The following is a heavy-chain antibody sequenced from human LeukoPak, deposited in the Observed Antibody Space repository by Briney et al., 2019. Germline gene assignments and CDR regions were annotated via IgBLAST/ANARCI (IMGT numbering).Heavy chain of an antibody. CDR2: INPSGGST. CDR1: GYTFTSYY. Sequence: ASVKVSCKASGYTFTSYYMHWVRQAPGQGREWMGIINPSGGSTSYAQKFQGRVTMTSHRSTSTVYMELSSLRSEDTAVYYCARAGYSSRWPSAASYYYYYYMDVWGKGTTVTVSS. J-gene: IGHJ6*03. CDR3: ARAGYSSRWPSAASYYYYYYMDV. V-gene: IGHV1-46*01. D-gene: IGHD6-13*01.